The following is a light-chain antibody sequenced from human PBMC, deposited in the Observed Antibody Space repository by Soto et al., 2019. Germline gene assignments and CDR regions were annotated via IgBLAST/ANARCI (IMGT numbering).Light chain of an antibody. CDR3: GTWDSSLSVVV. CDR2: ENF. CDR1: SSNIGNNY. Sequence: QSVLTQPPSVSAAPGQKVTISCSGSSSNIGNNYVSWYQQLPGTAPKLLIYENFKRPSGIPDRFSGSKSGTSATLGITGLQTGDEAVYYCGTWDSSLSVVVFGGGTQLTVL. V-gene: IGLV1-51*02. J-gene: IGLJ2*01.